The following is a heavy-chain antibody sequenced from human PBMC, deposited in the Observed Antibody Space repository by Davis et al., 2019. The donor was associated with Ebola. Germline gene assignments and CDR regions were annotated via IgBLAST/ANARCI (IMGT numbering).Heavy chain of an antibody. Sequence: GSLRLSCAVSGGSISSSNWWSWVRQPPGKGLEWIGEIYHSGSTNYNPSLKSRVTISVDKSKNQFSLKLSSVTAADTAVYYCARRRGYSYGYLYWGQGTLVTVSS. CDR2: IYHSGST. J-gene: IGHJ4*02. CDR3: ARRRGYSYGYLY. V-gene: IGHV4-4*02. D-gene: IGHD5-18*01. CDR1: GGSISSSNW.